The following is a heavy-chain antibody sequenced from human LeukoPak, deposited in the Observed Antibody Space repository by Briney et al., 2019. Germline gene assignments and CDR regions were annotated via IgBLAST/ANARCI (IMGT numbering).Heavy chain of an antibody. CDR2: ISAYNGNT. CDR3: VRDVYYDILTGDYYYYMDV. D-gene: IGHD3-9*01. V-gene: IGHV1-18*01. CDR1: GYTFTSYG. Sequence: ASVKVSCKASGYTFTSYGISWVRQAPGQGLEWMGWISAYNGNTNYAQKLQGRVTMTTDTSTSTAYMELRSLRSDDTAVYYCVRDVYYDILTGDYYYYMDVWGKGTTVTVSS. J-gene: IGHJ6*03.